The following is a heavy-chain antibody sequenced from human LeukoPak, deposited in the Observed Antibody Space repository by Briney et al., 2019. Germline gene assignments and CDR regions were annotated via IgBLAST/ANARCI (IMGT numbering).Heavy chain of an antibody. V-gene: IGHV1-69*13. CDR1: GNSISNYA. Sequence: SVKVSCKASGNSISNYAVSWVRQAPGQGFEWVGGIIPIFGTADYAQKFQGRVTITADQSTSTTYMALSSLKSEDTATYYCTTRACHAGGCSSSFYYYYGLHLWGQGTTVSVSS. CDR3: TTRACHAGGCSSSFYYYYGLHL. CDR2: IIPIFGTA. J-gene: IGHJ6*02. D-gene: IGHD3-16*01.